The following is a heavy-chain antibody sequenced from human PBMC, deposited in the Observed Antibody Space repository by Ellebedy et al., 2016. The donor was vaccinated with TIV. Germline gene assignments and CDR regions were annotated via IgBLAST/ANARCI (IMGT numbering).Heavy chain of an antibody. CDR2: INRDGSST. J-gene: IGHJ4*02. CDR3: ATGYINAYEY. D-gene: IGHD5-18*01. CDR1: GFTFSIYW. Sequence: GESLKISXAASGFTFSIYWMHWVRQAPGKGLVWVSRINRDGSSTVYADFVKGRFTISRDNAKNTLHLQMNSLRVEDTALYYCATGYINAYEYWGQGSLVTVSS. V-gene: IGHV3-74*01.